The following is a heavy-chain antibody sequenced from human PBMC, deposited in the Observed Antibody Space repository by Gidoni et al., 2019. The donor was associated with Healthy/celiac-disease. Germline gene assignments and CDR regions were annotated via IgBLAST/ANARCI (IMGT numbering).Heavy chain of an antibody. Sequence: QVQLVQSGAEVKKPGSSVKVSCKASGGTFSSYAIRWVRKAHGQGLEWMGRIIPILGIANYAQKFQGRGTITADKSTSTAYMELSSLRSEDTAVYYCARGVSGYSGYDFPDYWGQGTLVTVSS. D-gene: IGHD5-12*01. CDR2: IIPILGIA. CDR3: ARGVSGYSGYDFPDY. V-gene: IGHV1-69*04. J-gene: IGHJ4*02. CDR1: GGTFSSYA.